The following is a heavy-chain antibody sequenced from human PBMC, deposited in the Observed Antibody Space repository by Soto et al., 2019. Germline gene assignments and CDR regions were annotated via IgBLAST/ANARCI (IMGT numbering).Heavy chain of an antibody. Sequence: QVQLVESGGGVVQPGRSLRLSCAASGFTFSSYGMHWVRQAPGKGLEWMAVISQAETINAYAVSLKGPFTISRDNSKNKLYMQMNSLRTEDTAASHSAKLPHVGWQHHYDGMDVGGEGTTVTVSS. J-gene: IGHJ6*04. CDR1: GFTFSSYG. CDR3: AKLPHVGWQHHYDGMDV. V-gene: IGHV3-30*18. CDR2: ISQAETIN. D-gene: IGHD6-19*01.